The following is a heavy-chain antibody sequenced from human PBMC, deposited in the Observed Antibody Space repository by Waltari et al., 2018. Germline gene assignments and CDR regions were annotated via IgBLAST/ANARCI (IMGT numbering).Heavy chain of an antibody. J-gene: IGHJ2*01. CDR2: INSDGSTQ. D-gene: IGHD3-10*01. CDR1: GFTFSSYW. Sequence: EVQLVESGGGLVQPGGSLGLSCVTSGFTFSSYWMHWVRQVPGKGLVWVCRINSDGSTQSYADSVKGRVTIARDNAKNTLYLQMNSLRADDTSVYYCARAQLTMARNLDLWGRGTLVTVSS. CDR3: ARAQLTMARNLDL. V-gene: IGHV3-74*01.